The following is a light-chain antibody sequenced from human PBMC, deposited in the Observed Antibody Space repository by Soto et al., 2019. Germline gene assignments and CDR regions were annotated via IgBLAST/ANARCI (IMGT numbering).Light chain of an antibody. CDR1: KGVGTS. Sequence: EFVLTQSPAILSLSPGEVAPSSSRARKGVGTSLAWYKQKPGQAPRLLIYDASNRATGIPARFSGSGYGTDFTLTISSLEPEDFAVYYCHQRRNWLFSFGPGTKVDMK. CDR2: DAS. CDR3: HQRRNWLFS. V-gene: IGKV3-11*01. J-gene: IGKJ3*01.